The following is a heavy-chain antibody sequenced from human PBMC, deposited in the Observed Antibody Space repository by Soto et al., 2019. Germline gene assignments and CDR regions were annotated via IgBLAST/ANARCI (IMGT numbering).Heavy chain of an antibody. CDR1: GFNVMRYW. Sequence: PGGSLRLSCAVSGFNVMRYWMSWVRQAPGKGLEWVASVKEDGSELYYLHSVRGRFSISRDSAGNALHLTMNYLSAEDTGVYFCVRHIGSDYVNWRQGMPVTAS. J-gene: IGHJ4*02. D-gene: IGHD5-12*01. CDR3: VRHIGSDYVN. CDR2: VKEDGSEL. V-gene: IGHV3-7*01.